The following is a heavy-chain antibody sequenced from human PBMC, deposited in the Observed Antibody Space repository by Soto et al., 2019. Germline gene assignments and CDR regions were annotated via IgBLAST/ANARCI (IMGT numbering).Heavy chain of an antibody. D-gene: IGHD3-3*01. CDR3: ARGGGYDSFDF. CDR2: ISHVETT. Sequence: SETLSLTCSVSGVTISHGGYSWSWIRQSPGKGREWLGYISHVETTYYNPSFQSRLSLSIDRTRNQFSLSLSSMTAADKAGYYCARGGGYDSFDFWGQGIQVTVSS. J-gene: IGHJ4*02. CDR1: GVTISHGGYS. V-gene: IGHV4-30-2*06.